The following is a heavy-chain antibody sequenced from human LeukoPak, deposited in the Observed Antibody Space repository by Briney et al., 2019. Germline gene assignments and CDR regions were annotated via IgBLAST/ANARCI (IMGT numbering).Heavy chain of an antibody. D-gene: IGHD3-10*01. V-gene: IGHV4-59*08. CDR3: ARGSYYYGMDV. J-gene: IGHJ6*02. CDR1: GGSMSPYH. Sequence: SETLSLTCTVSGGSMSPYHWGWIRQPPGKGLEWTGYIYYSGSTNYNPSLKSRVTISVDTSKNQFSLKLSSVTAADTAVYYCARGSYYYGMDVWGQGTTVTVSS. CDR2: IYYSGST.